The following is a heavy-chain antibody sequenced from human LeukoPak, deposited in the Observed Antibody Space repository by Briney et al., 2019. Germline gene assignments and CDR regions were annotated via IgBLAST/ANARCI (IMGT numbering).Heavy chain of an antibody. CDR1: GFTFSSYW. J-gene: IGHJ5*02. CDR3: ARDRSGWETTS. D-gene: IGHD1-26*01. CDR2: IKQDGSEK. Sequence: PGGSLRLSCAASGFTFSSYWMSWVRQAPGKGLEWVANIKQDGSEKYYVDSVKGRFTISRDNARNPLYLQMTSLRAEDTALYYCARDRSGWETTSWGQGTLVTVSS. V-gene: IGHV3-7*03.